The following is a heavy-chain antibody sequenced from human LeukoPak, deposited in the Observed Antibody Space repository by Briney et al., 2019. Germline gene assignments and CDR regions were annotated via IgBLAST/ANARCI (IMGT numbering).Heavy chain of an antibody. D-gene: IGHD6-13*01. CDR2: ISYDGSNK. J-gene: IGHJ4*02. Sequence: GGSLRLSCAASGFTFSSYAMTWVRQAPGKGLEWVAVISYDGSNKYYADSVKGRFTISRDNSKNTLYLQMNSLRAEDTAVYYCARSGYSSSWHYDYWGQGTLVTVSS. CDR3: ARSGYSSSWHYDY. CDR1: GFTFSSYA. V-gene: IGHV3-30*03.